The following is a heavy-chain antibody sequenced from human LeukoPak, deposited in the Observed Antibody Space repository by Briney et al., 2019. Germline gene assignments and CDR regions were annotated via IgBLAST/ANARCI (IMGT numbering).Heavy chain of an antibody. CDR3: ARDKQHSYGRYFDH. Sequence: PPETLSLTCTVSGGSISTYHWNWIRKSPEKGLEWIGYMQSTGNSNYNPSLKSRVTMSVDMSRNQIVLNLSSVTAADTAVYFCARDKQHSYGRYFDHWGQGTLVTVSS. D-gene: IGHD5-18*01. J-gene: IGHJ4*02. V-gene: IGHV4-59*01. CDR1: GGSISTYH. CDR2: MQSTGNS.